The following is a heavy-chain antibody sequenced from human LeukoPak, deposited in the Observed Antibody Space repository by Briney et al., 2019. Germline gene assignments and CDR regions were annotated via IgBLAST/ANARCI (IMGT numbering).Heavy chain of an antibody. V-gene: IGHV4-59*01. J-gene: IGHJ3*02. CDR2: VSYSGST. D-gene: IGHD2-15*01. Sequence: SETLSLTCTVSGASISSYYWSWIRQPPGKGLESIGYVSYSGSTNYNPSLKSRVTISVDTSKSQFSLKLSSVTAADTAVYYCARVDCSGGSCYAFDIWGQGTMVTVSS. CDR3: ARVDCSGGSCYAFDI. CDR1: GASISSYY.